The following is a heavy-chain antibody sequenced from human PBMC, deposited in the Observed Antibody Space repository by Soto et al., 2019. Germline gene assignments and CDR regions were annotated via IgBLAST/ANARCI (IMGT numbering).Heavy chain of an antibody. Sequence: PSETLSLTCAVYGGSFSGYYWSWIRQPPGKGLEWIGEINHSGSTNYNPSLKSRVTISVDTSKNQFSLKLSFVTAADTAVYYCAREGWDYYGSGSYYRSPPLKYYYGMDVWGQGTTVTVS. D-gene: IGHD3-10*01. V-gene: IGHV4-34*01. CDR1: GGSFSGYY. J-gene: IGHJ6*02. CDR3: AREGWDYYGSGSYYRSPPLKYYYGMDV. CDR2: INHSGST.